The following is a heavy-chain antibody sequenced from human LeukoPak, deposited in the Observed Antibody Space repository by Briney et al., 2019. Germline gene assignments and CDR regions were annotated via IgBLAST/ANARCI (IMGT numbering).Heavy chain of an antibody. CDR1: GFTFSSYA. V-gene: IGHV3-64*01. CDR3: ARDLTGVGDV. J-gene: IGHJ6*04. CDR2: ITSNGGST. D-gene: IGHD3-9*01. Sequence: GGSLRLSFAASGFTFSSYAMHWVRQAPGKGLEYVLIITSNGGSTYYANSVKDRFTISRDNCKNTLYLQMGSLRTEDMAVYYCARDLTGVGDVWGKGTTVTVSS.